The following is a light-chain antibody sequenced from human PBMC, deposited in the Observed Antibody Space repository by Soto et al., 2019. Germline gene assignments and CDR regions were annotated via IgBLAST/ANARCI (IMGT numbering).Light chain of an antibody. CDR3: QQYGSSPGVT. J-gene: IGKJ3*01. V-gene: IGKV3-20*01. CDR2: GAS. CDR1: QSVSSSY. Sequence: EIVLTQSPGTLSLSPGERATLSCRASQSVSSSYLAWYQQKPGQAPRLLSYGASSRATVIPDRFSGSGSGTDFTLTISRLEPEDFAVYYCQQYGSSPGVTFGPGTKVDIK.